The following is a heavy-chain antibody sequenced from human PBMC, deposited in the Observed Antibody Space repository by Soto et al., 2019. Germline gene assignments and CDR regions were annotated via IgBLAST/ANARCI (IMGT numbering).Heavy chain of an antibody. V-gene: IGHV4-59*01. Sequence: SETLSLTCTVSGGSISSYYWSWIRQPPGKGLEWIGYIYYSGSTNYNPSLKSRVTISVDTSKNQFSLKLSSVTAADTAVYYCARGGAPENDYGGYYYGMDVWGQGTTVTVYS. CDR2: IYYSGST. D-gene: IGHD4-17*01. J-gene: IGHJ6*02. CDR1: GGSISSYY. CDR3: ARGGAPENDYGGYYYGMDV.